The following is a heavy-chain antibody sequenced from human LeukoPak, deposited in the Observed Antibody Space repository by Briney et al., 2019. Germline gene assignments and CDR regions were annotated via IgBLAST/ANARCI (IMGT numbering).Heavy chain of an antibody. V-gene: IGHV1-3*03. CDR2: INAGNGNT. Sequence: ASVKVSCKASGYTFTSYAMHWVRQAPGQRLEWMGWINAGNGNTKYSQEFQGRVTITRDTSASTAYMELSSLRSEDMAVYYCARGGWLQKIRPFDPWGQGTLVTVSS. D-gene: IGHD5-24*01. CDR3: ARGGWLQKIRPFDP. CDR1: GYTFTSYA. J-gene: IGHJ5*02.